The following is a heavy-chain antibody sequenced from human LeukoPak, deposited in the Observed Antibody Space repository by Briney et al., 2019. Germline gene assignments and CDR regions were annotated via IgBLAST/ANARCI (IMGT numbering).Heavy chain of an antibody. D-gene: IGHD3-22*01. CDR3: ARDPPYYYDSSGPEDY. J-gene: IGHJ4*02. CDR2: ISYDGSNK. V-gene: IGHV3-30-3*01. Sequence: GGSLRLSCAASGFTFSSYAMHWVRQAPGKGLEWVAVISYDGSNKYYADSVKGRFTISRDNAKNSLYLQMNSLRAEDTAVYYCARDPPYYYDSSGPEDYWGQGTLVTVSS. CDR1: GFTFSSYA.